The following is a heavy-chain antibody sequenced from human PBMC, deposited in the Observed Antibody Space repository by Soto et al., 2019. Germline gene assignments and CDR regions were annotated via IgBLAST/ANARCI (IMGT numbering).Heavy chain of an antibody. V-gene: IGHV1-69*13. CDR2: IIPIFGTA. Sequence: GASVKVSCKASGGTFSSYAISWVRQAPGQGLEWMGGIIPIFGTANYAQKFQGRVTITADESTSTAYMELSSLRSEDTAVYYCARPRYYYDIRGYYLFDYWGQGTRVTVSS. CDR1: GGTFSSYA. D-gene: IGHD3-22*01. CDR3: ARPRYYYDIRGYYLFDY. J-gene: IGHJ4*02.